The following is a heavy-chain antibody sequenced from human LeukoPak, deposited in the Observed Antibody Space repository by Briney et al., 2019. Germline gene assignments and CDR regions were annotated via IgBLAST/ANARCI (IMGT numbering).Heavy chain of an antibody. Sequence: GGSLRDSCAASGFTFSNYAMSWVGQAPGKGLEGVSAISGSGGSIYDADSVKSRFTISRDNSKNTLYLQMNSLRAEDTAVYYSAKDRFVGTSRYYLDYWGQGTLVTVSS. J-gene: IGHJ4*02. CDR2: ISGSGGSI. CDR3: AKDRFVGTSRYYLDY. D-gene: IGHD2-2*01. V-gene: IGHV3-23*01. CDR1: GFTFSNYA.